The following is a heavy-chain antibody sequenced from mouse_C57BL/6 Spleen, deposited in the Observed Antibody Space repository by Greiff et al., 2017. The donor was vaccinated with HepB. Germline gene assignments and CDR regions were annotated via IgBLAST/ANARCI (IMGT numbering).Heavy chain of an antibody. CDR1: GFTFSDYG. CDR3: ARGGYYATHWYFDV. CDR2: ISSGSSTI. V-gene: IGHV5-17*01. J-gene: IGHJ1*03. Sequence: DVMLVESGGGLVKPGGSLKLSCAASGFTFSDYGMHWVRQAPEKGLEWVAYISSGSSTIYYADTVKGRFTISRDNAKNTLFLQMTSLRSEDTAMYYCARGGYYATHWYFDVWGTGTTVTASS. D-gene: IGHD2-3*01.